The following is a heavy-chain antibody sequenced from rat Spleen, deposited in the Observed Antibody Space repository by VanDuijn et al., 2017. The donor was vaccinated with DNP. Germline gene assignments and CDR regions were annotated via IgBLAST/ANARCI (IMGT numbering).Heavy chain of an antibody. CDR2: ISYSGST. V-gene: IGHV3-1*01. CDR3: ATDQGTITAPFDS. D-gene: IGHD1-2*01. J-gene: IGHJ2*01. Sequence: EVQLQESGPGLVKPSQSLSLTCSVTGYSIISNYWGWIRKFPGNKMEWIGHISYSGSTRYNPSLKSRISITRDTSKNQFFLQLNSVTTEDTATYYCATDQGTITAPFDSWGPGVMVTVSS. CDR1: GYSIISNY.